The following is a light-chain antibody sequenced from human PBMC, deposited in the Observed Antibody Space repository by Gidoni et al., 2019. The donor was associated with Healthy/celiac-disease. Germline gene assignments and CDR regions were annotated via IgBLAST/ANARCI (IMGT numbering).Light chain of an antibody. V-gene: IGKV3-20*01. J-gene: IGKJ2*01. CDR1: QSVCSSY. Sequence: EIVLTQSPGTLSLSPGERATLSCSASQSVCSSYLAWYQQKPGQAPRLLIYGASSRATGIPDRFSGSGSGTDFTLTISRLEPEDFAVYYCQQYGSSPMYTFGQGTKLEIK. CDR2: GAS. CDR3: QQYGSSPMYT.